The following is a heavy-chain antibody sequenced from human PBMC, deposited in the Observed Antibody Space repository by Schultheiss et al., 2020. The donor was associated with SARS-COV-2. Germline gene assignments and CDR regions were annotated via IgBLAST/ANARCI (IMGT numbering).Heavy chain of an antibody. CDR2: IYYSGST. J-gene: IGHJ5*02. CDR3: ARRVPGLGFDP. V-gene: IGHV4-4*02. D-gene: IGHD2-2*01. Sequence: SETLSLTCAVSGGSISSSNWWSWVRQPPGKGLEWIGYIYYSGSTNYNPSLKSRVTISVDTSKNQFSLKLSSVTAADTAVYYCARRVPGLGFDPWGQGTLVTVSS. CDR1: GGSISSSNW.